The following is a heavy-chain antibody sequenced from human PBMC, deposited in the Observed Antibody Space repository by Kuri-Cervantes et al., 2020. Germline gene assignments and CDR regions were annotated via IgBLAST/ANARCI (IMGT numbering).Heavy chain of an antibody. J-gene: IGHJ4*02. V-gene: IGHV1-18*01. D-gene: IGHD3-10*01. Sequence: ASVKVSCKASGYTFTSYGISWVRQAPGQGLEWMGWISAYNGNTNYAQKLQGRVTMTTDTSTSTAYMELRSLRSDDTAVYYCARDWSPTLLWFGELLYLGDWGQGTLVTVSS. CDR2: ISAYNGNT. CDR3: ARDWSPTLLWFGELLYLGD. CDR1: GYTFTSYG.